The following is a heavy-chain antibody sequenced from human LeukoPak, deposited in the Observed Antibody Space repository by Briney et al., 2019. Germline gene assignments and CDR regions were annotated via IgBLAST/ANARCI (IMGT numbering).Heavy chain of an antibody. CDR3: TRSSKVVSRTFDY. D-gene: IGHD1-26*01. V-gene: IGHV1-69*13. CDR2: ITPIFGTP. Sequence: SVKVSCRASGGTFSSYAISWVRQAPGQGLELVGAITPIFGTPHYVEKFQGRVTISADESTNTAFMELSSLTPDDTAIYYCTRSSKVVSRTFDYWGQGTLVTVSS. CDR1: GGTFSSYA. J-gene: IGHJ4*02.